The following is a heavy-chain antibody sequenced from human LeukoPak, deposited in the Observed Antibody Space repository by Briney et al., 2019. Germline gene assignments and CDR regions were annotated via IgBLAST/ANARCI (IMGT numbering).Heavy chain of an antibody. CDR1: GGSFSGYY. D-gene: IGHD6-13*01. J-gene: IGHJ5*02. Sequence: SETLSLTCAVYGGSFSGYYWSWIRQPPGKGLEWIGEINHSGSTNYNPSLKSRVTISVDTSKNQFSLKLSSVTAADTAVYYCARGPIAAAGTNWFDPWGQGTLVTVSS. CDR3: ARGPIAAAGTNWFDP. V-gene: IGHV4-34*01. CDR2: INHSGST.